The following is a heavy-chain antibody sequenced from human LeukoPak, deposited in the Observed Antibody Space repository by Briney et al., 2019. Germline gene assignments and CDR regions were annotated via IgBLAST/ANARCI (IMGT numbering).Heavy chain of an antibody. CDR2: ISSSVTI. V-gene: IGHV3-48*03. CDR3: ARDLRYIVGAAGSDY. D-gene: IGHD1-26*01. CDR1: GFTFSTYE. J-gene: IGHJ4*02. Sequence: GGSLRLSCAASGFTFSTYEMNWVRQAPGKGLEWVSYISSSVTIYYSESVKGRFTISRDNTKNSLYLQMNSLRAEDTAVYYCARDLRYIVGAAGSDYWGQGTLVTVSS.